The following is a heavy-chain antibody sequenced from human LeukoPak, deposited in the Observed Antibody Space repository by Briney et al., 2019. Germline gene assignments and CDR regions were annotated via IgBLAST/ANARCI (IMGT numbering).Heavy chain of an antibody. J-gene: IGHJ4*02. Sequence: PSETLSLTCAVYGGSFDSYYWYWIRQPAGKGLEWIGHIYTSGSTDYNPSLKSRVTISVATSKNQFSLKLTSVTAADTAIYYCTKGRGIWGQGTLVTVSS. CDR3: TKGRGI. V-gene: IGHV4-59*10. CDR2: IYTSGST. CDR1: GGSFDSYY. D-gene: IGHD3-10*01.